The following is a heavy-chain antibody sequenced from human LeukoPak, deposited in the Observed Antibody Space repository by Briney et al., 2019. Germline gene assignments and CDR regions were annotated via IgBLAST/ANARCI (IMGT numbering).Heavy chain of an antibody. V-gene: IGHV4-59*11. CDR2: IYTGGTT. CDR3: TKATKWLAFDD. CDR1: GGSTSNHF. J-gene: IGHJ4*02. D-gene: IGHD6-19*01. Sequence: SETLSLTCTVSGGSTSNHFWSWIRQPPGKGLKWIGNIYTGGTTNYNPSLKSGVTISIDTSKNQLSLHLASVTAADTAVYYCTKATKWLAFDDWGRGTLVTVSS.